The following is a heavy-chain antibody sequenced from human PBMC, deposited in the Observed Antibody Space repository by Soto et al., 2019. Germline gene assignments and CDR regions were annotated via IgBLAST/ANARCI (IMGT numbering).Heavy chain of an antibody. CDR2: IYYRGST. V-gene: IGHV4-31*03. D-gene: IGHD3-22*01. Sequence: QVQLQEWGPGLVKPSQTLSLTCTVSGGSISSGGYYWSWIRQHPGKGLEWIGYIYYRGSTYYNPSLKSRVTILVDTSMNQFSLELIFVTAAYTVVYFFARVRGYYDRSGYPGRAFDIGGKGTKVTV. CDR3: ARVRGYYDRSGYPGRAFDI. J-gene: IGHJ3*02. CDR1: GGSISSGGYY.